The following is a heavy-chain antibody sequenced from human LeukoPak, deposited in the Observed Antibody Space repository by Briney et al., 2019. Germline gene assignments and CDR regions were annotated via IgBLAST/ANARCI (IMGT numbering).Heavy chain of an antibody. CDR3: AKGSGNGYGSGPFDY. D-gene: IGHD3-10*01. Sequence: QPGGSLRLSCAASGFTFSSYEMNWVRQAPGKGLEWVSYISSSGSTIYYADSVKGRFTISRDNSKNTVSLQMSSLRAEDTALYYCAKGSGNGYGSGPFDYWGQGTLVTVSS. CDR1: GFTFSSYE. J-gene: IGHJ4*02. V-gene: IGHV3-48*03. CDR2: ISSSGSTI.